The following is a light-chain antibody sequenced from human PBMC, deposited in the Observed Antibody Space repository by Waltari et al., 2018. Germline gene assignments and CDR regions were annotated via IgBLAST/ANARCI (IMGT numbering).Light chain of an antibody. Sequence: QSALTQPASVSGSPGQSITISCPGTSSDVGGYNYVSWYQQHPGKAPKNMIYDVNKRPSGVSNRFSGSKSGKTASLTISGLQAEDEADYYCSSYTSSSTWVFGGGTKLTVL. CDR3: SSYTSSSTWV. V-gene: IGLV2-14*01. J-gene: IGLJ3*02. CDR2: DVN. CDR1: SSDVGGYNY.